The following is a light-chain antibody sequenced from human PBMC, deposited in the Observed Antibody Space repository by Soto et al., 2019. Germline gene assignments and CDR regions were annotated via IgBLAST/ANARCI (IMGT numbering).Light chain of an antibody. V-gene: IGKV3-15*01. J-gene: IGKJ5*01. CDR2: GAS. Sequence: ESVLTQSPATLSLSPGTRATLSCRASPSVSNSLAWYQHKPGQAPRLVIYGASTRATGIPARFSGSGSGTEFTLAISSLQSEDFAVYYCQQYTNWPPITFGQGTRPEI. CDR3: QQYTNWPPIT. CDR1: PSVSNS.